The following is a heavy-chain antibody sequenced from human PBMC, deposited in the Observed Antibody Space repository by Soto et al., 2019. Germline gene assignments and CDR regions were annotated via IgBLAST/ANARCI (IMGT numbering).Heavy chain of an antibody. CDR1: GFTFSSYG. CDR3: AKDWNDYIWGSYRLNDY. J-gene: IGHJ4*02. V-gene: IGHV3-30*18. CDR2: ISYDGSNK. D-gene: IGHD3-16*02. Sequence: GGSLRLSCAASGFTFSSYGMHWVRQAPGKGLEWVAVISYDGSNKYYADSVKGRFTISRDNSKNTLYLQMNSLRAEDTAVYYCAKDWNDYIWGSYRLNDYWGQGTLVTVSS.